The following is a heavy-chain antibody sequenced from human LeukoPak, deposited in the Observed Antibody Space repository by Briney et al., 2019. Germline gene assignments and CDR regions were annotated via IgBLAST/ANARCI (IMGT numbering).Heavy chain of an antibody. CDR2: ISYDGSNK. Sequence: GGSLRLSCAASGFTFSSYAMHWVRQAPGKGLEWVAVISYDGSNKYYADSVKGRFTISRENAKNSLYLQMNSLRAGDTAVYYCTRDRYGMDVWGQGTTVTVSS. CDR1: GFTFSSYA. V-gene: IGHV3-30*14. CDR3: TRDRYGMDV. J-gene: IGHJ6*02.